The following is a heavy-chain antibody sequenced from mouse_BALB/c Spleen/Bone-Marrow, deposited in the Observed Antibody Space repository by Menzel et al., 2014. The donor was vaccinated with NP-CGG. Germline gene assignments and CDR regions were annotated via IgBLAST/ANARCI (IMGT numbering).Heavy chain of an antibody. D-gene: IGHD4-1*01. CDR1: GYTFTDYE. V-gene: IGHV1-15*01. Sequence: QVQLQQSGAELVRPGASVTLSCKASGYTFTDYEMHWVKQTPVHGLEWIGAIDPETGGTAYNQKFKGKATLTADKSSSTAYMGLRSLTSEDSAVYYCTRHWDYAMDYWGQGTSVTVSS. CDR2: IDPETGGT. J-gene: IGHJ4*01. CDR3: TRHWDYAMDY.